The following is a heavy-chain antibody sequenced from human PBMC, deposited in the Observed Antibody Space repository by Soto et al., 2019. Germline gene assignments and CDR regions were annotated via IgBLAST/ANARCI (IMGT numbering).Heavy chain of an antibody. D-gene: IGHD3-10*01. V-gene: IGHV4-59*08. Sequence: SETLSLTCTVSGGSISNYYWSWIRQPPGKGLEWIGYFYYTGITNYNPSLKSRISMSVDTSKNQFSLKLSSVTAADTAVYYCAKNFEESLSLGERLPLLAYGGKGTGVPV. J-gene: IGHJ4*02. CDR1: GGSISNYY. CDR2: FYYTGIT. CDR3: AKNFEESLSLGERLPLLAY.